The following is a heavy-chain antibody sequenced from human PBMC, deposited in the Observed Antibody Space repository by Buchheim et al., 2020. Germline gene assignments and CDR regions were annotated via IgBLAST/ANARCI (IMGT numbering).Heavy chain of an antibody. Sequence: EVQLVESGGGLVKPGGSLRLSCAASGFTFSNAWMTWVRQAPGKGLEWVGLIKSKTDGGTTDYAAPVNDRFTIARDDSKNTLFLQMNSLRTEDTAMYYCTTRSLSRGYSWYYWGQGTL. CDR3: TTRSLSRGYSWYY. D-gene: IGHD6-13*01. CDR2: IKSKTDGGTT. J-gene: IGHJ4*02. CDR1: GFTFSNAW. V-gene: IGHV3-15*01.